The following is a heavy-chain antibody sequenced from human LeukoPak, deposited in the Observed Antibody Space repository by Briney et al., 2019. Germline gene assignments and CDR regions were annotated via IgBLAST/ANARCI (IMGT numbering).Heavy chain of an antibody. CDR3: ARGGSNWNARRCWFDP. Sequence: AAVKVSCKASGYIFTGYYMHWLRQAPGQGLEWMGWINPNSGGTNYAQKFQGRVTMTRDTSISTAYMELSRLRSDDTAVYYCARGGSNWNARRCWFDPWGQGTLVTVSS. D-gene: IGHD1-20*01. CDR2: INPNSGGT. V-gene: IGHV1-2*02. CDR1: GYIFTGYY. J-gene: IGHJ5*02.